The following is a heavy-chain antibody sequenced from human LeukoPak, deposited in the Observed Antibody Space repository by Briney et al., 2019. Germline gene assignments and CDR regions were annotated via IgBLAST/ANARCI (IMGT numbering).Heavy chain of an antibody. J-gene: IGHJ4*02. CDR1: GYSFTGYY. V-gene: IGHV1-2*02. CDR3: ARWDGYSSSPDY. Sequence: ASVKVSFKASGYSFTGYYMHWVRQAPGQGLEWMGWINPNSADTGYAQKFQGRVTMTRDMSISTIYMELTRLRSDDTALYYCARWDGYSSSPDYWGQGTLVTVSS. CDR2: INPNSADT. D-gene: IGHD6-13*01.